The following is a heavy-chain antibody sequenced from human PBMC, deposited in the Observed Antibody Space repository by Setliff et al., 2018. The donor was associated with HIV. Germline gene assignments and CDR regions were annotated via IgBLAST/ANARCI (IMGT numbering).Heavy chain of an antibody. J-gene: IGHJ5*02. CDR3: TKGVKWLAP. Sequence: PGGSLRLSCAASGFTVGANYMTWVRQAPGEGLEWVSLIYSGGDTYYADSVKGRFIIYRDNSKNTLYLQMYGLRVEDTAMYYCTKGVKWLAPWGQGTPVTVSS. CDR2: IYSGGDT. CDR1: GFTVGANY. D-gene: IGHD2-21*01. V-gene: IGHV3-53*01.